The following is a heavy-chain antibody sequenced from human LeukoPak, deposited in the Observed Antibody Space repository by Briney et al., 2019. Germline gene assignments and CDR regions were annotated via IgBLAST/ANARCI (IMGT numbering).Heavy chain of an antibody. V-gene: IGHV3-23*01. Sequence: GGSLRLSCAASGFTFSSHGMNWVRQAPGKGLEWISGISNSGGSAYYADSVKGRFTISRDNSKNTLYLQMSSLRADGTAVYYCAKGPGRWLQLRYFDFWGQGTLVIVSS. CDR3: AKGPGRWLQLRYFDF. CDR1: GFTFSSHG. J-gene: IGHJ4*02. D-gene: IGHD5-24*01. CDR2: ISNSGGSA.